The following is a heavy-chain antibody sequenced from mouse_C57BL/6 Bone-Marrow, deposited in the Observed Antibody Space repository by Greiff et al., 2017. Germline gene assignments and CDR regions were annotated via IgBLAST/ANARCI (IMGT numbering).Heavy chain of an antibody. Sequence: QVQLQQPGAELARPGASVKLSCKASGYTFTSYGISWVKQRTGQGLEWIGEIYPRSGNTNYNEKFKGKATLTVDKPSSTAYMKLRSLTSEDSAVYFCPVYDGYYRFAYWGQGTLVTVSA. CDR2: IYPRSGNT. CDR3: PVYDGYYRFAY. V-gene: IGHV1-81*01. CDR1: GYTFTSYG. D-gene: IGHD2-3*01. J-gene: IGHJ3*01.